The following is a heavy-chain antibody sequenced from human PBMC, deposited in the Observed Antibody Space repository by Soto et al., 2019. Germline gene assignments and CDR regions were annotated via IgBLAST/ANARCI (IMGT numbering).Heavy chain of an antibody. CDR1: GFTFSSYG. D-gene: IGHD6-19*01. CDR3: AKGDSSGWYDYPPFDY. Sequence: QVQLVESGGGVVQPGRSLRLSCAASGFTFSSYGMHWVRQAPGKGLEWVAVISYDGSNKYYADSVKGRFTISRDNSKNTLYLQMNSLRAEDTAVYYCAKGDSSGWYDYPPFDYWGQGPLVTVSS. J-gene: IGHJ4*02. V-gene: IGHV3-30*18. CDR2: ISYDGSNK.